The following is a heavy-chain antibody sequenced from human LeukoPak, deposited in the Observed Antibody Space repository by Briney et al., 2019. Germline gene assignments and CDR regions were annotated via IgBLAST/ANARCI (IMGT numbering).Heavy chain of an antibody. Sequence: SETLSLTCTVSGYSISSGYYWSWIRQPPGKGLEWIGEINHSGSTNYNPSLKSRVTISVDTSKNQFSLKLSSVTAADTAVYYCASGYSGSRIDYWGQGTLVTVSS. J-gene: IGHJ4*02. CDR2: INHSGST. CDR3: ASGYSGSRIDY. CDR1: GYSISSGYY. D-gene: IGHD5-12*01. V-gene: IGHV4-38-2*02.